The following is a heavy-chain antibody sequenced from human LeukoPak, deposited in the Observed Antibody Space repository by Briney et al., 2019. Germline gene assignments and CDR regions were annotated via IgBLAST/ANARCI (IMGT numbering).Heavy chain of an antibody. J-gene: IGHJ3*02. CDR2: ISKDGSMR. CDR3: AGKKFDI. Sequence: GGSLRVSCAASGFSFTKYAMDWVRQAPGKGLEGVAIISKDGSMRYYADSVKGRFTVSRDNSNNAVYLQMNSLKSEDTAVYYCAGKKFDIWGQGTMVTVSA. CDR1: GFSFTKYA. V-gene: IGHV3-30*04.